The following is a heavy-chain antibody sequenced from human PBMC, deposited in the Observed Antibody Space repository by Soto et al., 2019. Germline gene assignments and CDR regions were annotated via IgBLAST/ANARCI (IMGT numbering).Heavy chain of an antibody. CDR1: GFTFSSYA. V-gene: IGHV3-30-3*01. CDR2: ISYDGSNK. J-gene: IGHJ5*02. CDR3: AGQYYDFWSGYSWFAP. Sequence: GGSLRLSCAASGFTFSSYAMHWVRQAPGKGLEWVAVISYDGSNKYYADSVKGRFTISRDNSKNTLYLQMNSLRAEDTAVYYCAGQYYDFWSGYSWFAPWGQGTLVTVSS. D-gene: IGHD3-3*01.